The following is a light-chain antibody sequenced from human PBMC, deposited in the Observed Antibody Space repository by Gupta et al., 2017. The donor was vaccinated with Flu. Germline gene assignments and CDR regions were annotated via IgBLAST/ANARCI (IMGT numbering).Light chain of an antibody. CDR2: NDH. CDR1: NVGSRS. J-gene: IGLJ1*01. CDR3: LVWHSGTDHYV. Sequence: GGNNVGSRSVHWYQQKPSQAPVLVVYNDHDRPSGFPERFSGSNSGSTATLTISRVEAGDEADYYCLVWHSGTDHYVFGSGTRVTAL. V-gene: IGLV3-21*02.